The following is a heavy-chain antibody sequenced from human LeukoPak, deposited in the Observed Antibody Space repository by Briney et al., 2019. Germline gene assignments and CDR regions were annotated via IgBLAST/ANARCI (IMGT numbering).Heavy chain of an antibody. Sequence: SETLSLTCTVSGGSISSGGYYWSWIRQPPGKGLEWIGYIYHSGSTYYNPSLKSRVTISVDRSKNQFSLKLSSVTAADTAVYYCARGVWHKALLWFGELFPGNWFDPWGQGTLVTVSS. D-gene: IGHD3-10*01. CDR3: ARGVWHKALLWFGELFPGNWFDP. CDR1: GGSISSGGYY. J-gene: IGHJ5*02. CDR2: IYHSGST. V-gene: IGHV4-30-2*01.